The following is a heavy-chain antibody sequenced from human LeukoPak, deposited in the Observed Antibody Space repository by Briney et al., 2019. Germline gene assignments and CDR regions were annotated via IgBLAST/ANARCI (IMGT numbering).Heavy chain of an antibody. CDR3: ARDHLDRTTGTTGAFDI. CDR2: IKQDGSEK. V-gene: IGHV3-7*01. J-gene: IGHJ3*02. D-gene: IGHD1-1*01. CDR1: GFTFSSYW. Sequence: GGSLRLSCAASGFTFSSYWMSWVRQAPGKGLEWVANIKQDGSEKYYVDSVKGRFTISRDNAKNSLYLQINSLRAEDTAVYYCARDHLDRTTGTTGAFDIWGQGTMVTVSS.